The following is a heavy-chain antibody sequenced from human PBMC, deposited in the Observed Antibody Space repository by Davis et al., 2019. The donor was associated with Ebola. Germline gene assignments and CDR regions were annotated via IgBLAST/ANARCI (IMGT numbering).Heavy chain of an antibody. CDR3: ARDATGTTFDS. V-gene: IGHV3-7*01. D-gene: IGHD1-1*01. Sequence: PGGSLRLSCAASGFSFSNYWMSWVRQAPGKGLQWVGQINQDGSETYYVDSVKGRFTISRDNAKNSLYLQMNSLRAEDTAVYYCARDATGTTFDSWGQGTLVTVSS. CDR2: INQDGSET. J-gene: IGHJ4*02. CDR1: GFSFSNYW.